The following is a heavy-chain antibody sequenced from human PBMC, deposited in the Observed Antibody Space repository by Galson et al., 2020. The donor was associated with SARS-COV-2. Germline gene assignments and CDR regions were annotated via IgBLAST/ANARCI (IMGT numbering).Heavy chain of an antibody. V-gene: IGHV3-7*01. CDR1: GFSFSNYW. J-gene: IGHJ1*01. CDR3: ARGSIYYDFWSGRAEYFQH. CDR2: IKQDGSEK. Sequence: GESLKISCRGSGFSFSNYWMNWVRQAPGKGLEWVANIKQDGSEKFYVESVKGRFTVSRDNTQNSLYLQMNNLRVEDTAVYFGARGSIYYDFWSGRAEYFQHWGQGTLVTLSS. D-gene: IGHD3-3*01.